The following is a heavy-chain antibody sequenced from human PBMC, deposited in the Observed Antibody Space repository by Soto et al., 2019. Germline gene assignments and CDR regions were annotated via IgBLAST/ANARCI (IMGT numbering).Heavy chain of an antibody. V-gene: IGHV4-59*01. D-gene: IGHD5-12*01. CDR1: GGSISSYY. J-gene: IGHJ6*03. Sequence: SETLSLTCTVSGGSISSYYWSWIRQPPGKGLEWIGYIYYSGSTNYNPSLKSRVTISVDTSKNQFSLKLSSVTAADTAVYYCARGYDRYYYYYYMDGWGKGTTVTVYS. CDR2: IYYSGST. CDR3: ARGYDRYYYYYYMDG.